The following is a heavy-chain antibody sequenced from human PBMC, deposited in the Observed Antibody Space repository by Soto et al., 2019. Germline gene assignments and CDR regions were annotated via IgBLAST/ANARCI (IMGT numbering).Heavy chain of an antibody. D-gene: IGHD2-2*01. CDR1: GGSISSYY. CDR2: IYYSGST. V-gene: IGHV4-59*01. CDR3: ARGSVEVVPAAALGVYYYYYYMDV. Sequence: QVQLQESGPGLVKPSETLSLTCTVSGGSISSYYWSWIRQPPGKGLEWIGYIYYSGSTNYNPSLKGRVTISVDTSKNQFSLKLSSVTAADTAVYYCARGSVEVVPAAALGVYYYYYYMDVWGKGTTVTVSS. J-gene: IGHJ6*03.